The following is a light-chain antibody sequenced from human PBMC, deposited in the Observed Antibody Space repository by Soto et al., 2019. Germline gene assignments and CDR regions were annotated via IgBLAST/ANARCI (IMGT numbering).Light chain of an antibody. CDR2: AAS. J-gene: IGKJ5*01. CDR3: QQSYSTTIT. CDR1: QSISSW. V-gene: IGKV1-39*01. Sequence: DIQRTQSPSTLSASVGDRVTITCRASQSISSWLAWYQKKPGKDPNLLIYAASSLQSGVPSRFSGSGSGTDFNLTINSLHTEDFATYECQQSYSTTITFGQGTRLEIK.